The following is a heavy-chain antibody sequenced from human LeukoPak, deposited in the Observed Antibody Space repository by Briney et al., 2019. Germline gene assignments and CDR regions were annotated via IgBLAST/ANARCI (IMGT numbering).Heavy chain of an antibody. CDR1: GGTISSYY. CDR3: ARPYGDPSSYYYGMDV. CDR2: IHYSGRT. J-gene: IGHJ6*02. D-gene: IGHD2-8*01. V-gene: IGHV4-59*01. Sequence: PSETLSLTCTVSGGTISSYYWNWIRQPPGQGLEWIGYIHYSGRTNYNPSLKSGVTMSLDTSKNEFSLKLSSVTAADTAVYYCARPYGDPSSYYYGMDVWGQGTTVTVSS.